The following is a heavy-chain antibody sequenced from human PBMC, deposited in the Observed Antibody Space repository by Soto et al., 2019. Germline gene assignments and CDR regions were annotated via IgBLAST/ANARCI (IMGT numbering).Heavy chain of an antibody. CDR1: GFTFSSYG. D-gene: IGHD3-22*01. CDR2: IWNDGSNE. CDR3: ARDQTDSGGYSDS. V-gene: IGHV3-33*01. Sequence: GGSLRLSCEASGFTFSSYGMHWVRQAPGKGLEWVAIIWNDGSNEYYADSVKGRFTISRDNSKNTLYLQVSNLRAEDTAVYFCARDQTDSGGYSDSWGQGTLVTVSS. J-gene: IGHJ4*02.